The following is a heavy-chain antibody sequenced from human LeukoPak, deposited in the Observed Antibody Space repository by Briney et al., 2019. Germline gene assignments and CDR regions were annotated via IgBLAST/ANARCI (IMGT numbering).Heavy chain of an antibody. CDR2: IYYSGST. CDR3: ARGVVWEYYMDV. D-gene: IGHD3-16*01. Sequence: SETLSLTCTVSGGSISSYYWSWIRQPPGKGLEWIGYIYYSGSTNYNPSLKSRVTISVDTSKNQFSLKLSSVTAADTAVYYCARGVVWEYYMDVWGKGTTVTVSS. J-gene: IGHJ6*03. CDR1: GGSISSYY. V-gene: IGHV4-59*08.